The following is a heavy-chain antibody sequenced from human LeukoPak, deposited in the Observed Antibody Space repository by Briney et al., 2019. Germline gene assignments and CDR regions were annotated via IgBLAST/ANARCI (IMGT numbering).Heavy chain of an antibody. CDR2: ISYDGTNK. CDR1: GFLFSSYS. J-gene: IGHJ4*02. Sequence: GGSLRLSCAASGFLFSSYSMHWVRQAPGKGLEWVAIISYDGTNKYYADSVKGRFTISRDNSKNTVYLQMNSLRAEDTAVYYCAKDRGTVDPYYFDYWGQGTLITVSS. CDR3: AKDRGTVDPYYFDY. D-gene: IGHD4-23*01. V-gene: IGHV3-30*18.